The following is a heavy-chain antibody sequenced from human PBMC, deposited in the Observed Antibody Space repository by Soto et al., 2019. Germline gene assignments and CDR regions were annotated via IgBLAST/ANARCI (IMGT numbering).Heavy chain of an antibody. CDR3: ARRKERSGPHYFDS. CDR1: GYTFITYD. CDR2: MNPSNGNA. J-gene: IGHJ4*02. Sequence: ASVKVTCKASGYTFITYDIHWVRQATGQGLEWMGWMNPSNGNAGYAQKFQGRVTMTRNTSISTAYMDLSSLRSEDTAVYFCARRKERSGPHYFDSWGQGTLVTVSS. D-gene: IGHD6-25*01. V-gene: IGHV1-8*01.